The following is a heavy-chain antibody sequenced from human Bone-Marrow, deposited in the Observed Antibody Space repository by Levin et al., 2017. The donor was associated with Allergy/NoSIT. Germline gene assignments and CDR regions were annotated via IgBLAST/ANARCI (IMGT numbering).Heavy chain of an antibody. J-gene: IGHJ6*02. CDR2: ITTASSYK. CDR1: GFTFSRYS. CDR3: ARRDYYYYGLDV. V-gene: IGHV3-21*01. Sequence: GESLKISCSASGFTFSRYSMAWVRQAPGKGLEWVSYITTASSYKHYPDSVGGRFTISRDNAKNSLYLQMTSLRAEDTAVYYCARRDYYYYGLDVWGQGTTVTVSS.